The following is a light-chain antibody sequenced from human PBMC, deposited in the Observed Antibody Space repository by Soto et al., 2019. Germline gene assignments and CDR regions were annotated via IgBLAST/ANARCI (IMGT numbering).Light chain of an antibody. CDR2: EGS. CDR3: CSYAGSSTFHVV. V-gene: IGLV2-23*03. J-gene: IGLJ2*01. CDR1: SSDVGSYNL. Sequence: QSALTQPASVSGSPGQSITISCTGTSSDVGSYNLVSWYQQHPGTAPKLMIYEGSKRPSGVSNRFSGSKSGNTASLTISGLQAEDEADYCCCSYAGSSTFHVVFGGGTKVTVL.